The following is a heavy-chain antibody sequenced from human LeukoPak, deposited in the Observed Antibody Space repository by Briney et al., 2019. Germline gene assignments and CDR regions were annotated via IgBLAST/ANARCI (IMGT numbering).Heavy chain of an antibody. CDR3: ARGGFGPRFGTGYYYYYYYMDV. J-gene: IGHJ6*03. Sequence: SETLSLTCAVYGGSFSSYYWSWIRQPPGKGLEWIGYIYSSGSTNYNPSLKSRVTISVDTSKIQFSLKLSSVTAADTAVYYCARGGFGPRFGTGYYYYYYYMDVWGKGTTVTISS. CDR2: IYSSGST. D-gene: IGHD1-14*01. CDR1: GGSFSSYY. V-gene: IGHV4-59*01.